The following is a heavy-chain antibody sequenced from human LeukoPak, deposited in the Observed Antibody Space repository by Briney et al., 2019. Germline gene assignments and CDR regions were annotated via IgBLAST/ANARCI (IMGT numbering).Heavy chain of an antibody. CDR2: ISAYNGNT. Sequence: GASVKVSCKASGYTFTSYGISWVRQAPGQGLEWMGGISAYNGNTNYAQKLQGRVTMTTDTSTSTAYMELRSLISDDTAVYYCARVFWSGGSIRRDYWGQGTLVTVSS. CDR1: GYTFTSYG. V-gene: IGHV1-18*01. D-gene: IGHD2-15*01. J-gene: IGHJ4*02. CDR3: ARVFWSGGSIRRDY.